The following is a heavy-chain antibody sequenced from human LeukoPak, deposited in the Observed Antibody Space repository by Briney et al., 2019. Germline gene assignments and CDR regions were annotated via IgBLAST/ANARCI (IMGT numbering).Heavy chain of an antibody. D-gene: IGHD2-21*02. CDR2: IKSNSGGT. Sequence: ASVKVSCKASGYRFSDYSIHWVRQAPGQGLEWMGRIKSNSGGTSYAQNFQGRVTMTRDTSINTAYMELSSLRSEDTAVYYCAAYCGGDCYFDYWGQGTLVTVSS. V-gene: IGHV1-2*06. J-gene: IGHJ4*02. CDR3: AAYCGGDCYFDY. CDR1: GYRFSDYS.